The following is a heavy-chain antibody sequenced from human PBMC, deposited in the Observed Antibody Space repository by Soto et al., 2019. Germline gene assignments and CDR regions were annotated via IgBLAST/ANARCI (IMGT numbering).Heavy chain of an antibody. V-gene: IGHV1-69*13. J-gene: IGHJ6*02. CDR1: GGTFSSYA. CDR3: ARLGYCSSTSCYEFGYYGMDV. D-gene: IGHD2-2*01. CDR2: IIPIFGTA. Sequence: SVKVSCKASGGTFSSYAISCVRQAPGQGLEWMGGIIPIFGTANYAQKFQGRVTITADESTSTAYMELSSLRSEDTAVYYCARLGYCSSTSCYEFGYYGMDVWGQGTTVTVSS.